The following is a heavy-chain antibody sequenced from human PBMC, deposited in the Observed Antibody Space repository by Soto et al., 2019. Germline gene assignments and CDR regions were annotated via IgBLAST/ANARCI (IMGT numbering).Heavy chain of an antibody. CDR3: ARDSSPYGDYVGFDY. Sequence: QVQLVQSGAEVKKPGASVKVSCKASGYTFTSYGISWVRQAPGQGLEWMGWISAYNGNTNYAQKLQGRVTMTTDTSXITAYMELRSLRSDDTAVYYCARDSSPYGDYVGFDYWGQGTLVTVSS. CDR1: GYTFTSYG. J-gene: IGHJ4*02. V-gene: IGHV1-18*01. CDR2: ISAYNGNT. D-gene: IGHD4-17*01.